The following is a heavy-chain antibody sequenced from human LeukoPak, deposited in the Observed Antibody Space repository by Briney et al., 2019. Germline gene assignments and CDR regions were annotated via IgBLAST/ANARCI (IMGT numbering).Heavy chain of an antibody. Sequence: VASVKVSCKASGYTFTGYYMHWVRQAPGQGLEWMGRINPNSGGTNYAQKFQGRVTMTRDMSISTAYMELSRLRSDDTAVYYCARIHICYDSSGYYYYFDYWGQGTLVTVSS. CDR3: ARIHICYDSSGYYYYFDY. CDR1: GYTFTGYY. V-gene: IGHV1-2*06. CDR2: INPNSGGT. J-gene: IGHJ4*02. D-gene: IGHD3-22*01.